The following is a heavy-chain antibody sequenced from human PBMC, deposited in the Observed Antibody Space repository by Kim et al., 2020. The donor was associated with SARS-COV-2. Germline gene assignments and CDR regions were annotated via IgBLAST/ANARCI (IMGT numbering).Heavy chain of an antibody. CDR3: ARTLSTYYYGSGTLYGMDD. Sequence: SETLSLTCTVSGGSISSYYWSWIRQPAGKGLEWIGRIYTSGSTNYNPSLKSRVTMSVDTSKNQFSLKLSSVTAADTAVYYCARTLSTYYYGSGTLYGMDDWGQGTTFTVSS. V-gene: IGHV4-4*07. CDR2: IYTSGST. CDR1: GGSISSYY. D-gene: IGHD3-10*01. J-gene: IGHJ6*02.